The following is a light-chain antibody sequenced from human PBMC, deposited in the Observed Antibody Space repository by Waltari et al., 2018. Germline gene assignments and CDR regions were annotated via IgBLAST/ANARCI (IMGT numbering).Light chain of an antibody. V-gene: IGLV6-57*02. CDR3: QSYDSSLWV. CDR1: SGSIASNY. CDR2: EDN. J-gene: IGLJ3*02. Sequence: NFMLTQPHSVSESPGKTVTISCTGSSGSIASNYVQLYQQRPGSAPTTVIDEDNQRPSGVPDRFSGSIDSSSNSASLTISGLKTEDEADYYCQSYDSSLWVFGGGTKLTVL.